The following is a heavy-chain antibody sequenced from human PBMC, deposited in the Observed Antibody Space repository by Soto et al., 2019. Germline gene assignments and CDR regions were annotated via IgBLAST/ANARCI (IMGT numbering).Heavy chain of an antibody. CDR3: ARGSRYSSTWSY. CDR1: GGSISSYY. J-gene: IGHJ4*02. Sequence: SETLSLTCTVSGGSISSYYWSWVRQPPGQGLEWIGYIYYTGSTNYNPSLKSRVTMSVDTARNQLSLKMTSVTAADTAVYYCARGSRYSSTWSYWGQGTLVTVSS. V-gene: IGHV4-59*01. D-gene: IGHD6-13*01. CDR2: IYYTGST.